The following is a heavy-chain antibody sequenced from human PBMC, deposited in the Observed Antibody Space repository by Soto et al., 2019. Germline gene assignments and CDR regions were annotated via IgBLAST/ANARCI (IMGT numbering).Heavy chain of an antibody. Sequence: QVQLVQSGAEVKKPGASVKVSCKASGYTFTSYAMHWVRQAPGQRLEWMGWINAGNGNTKYSQKFQGRVTITRDTSASTSYMELSSLRSEDTAVYYCARAVVAAAGGYYYYCGMDVWGQGTTVTVSS. CDR3: ARAVVAAAGGYYYYCGMDV. CDR2: INAGNGNT. D-gene: IGHD6-13*01. J-gene: IGHJ6*02. CDR1: GYTFTSYA. V-gene: IGHV1-3*01.